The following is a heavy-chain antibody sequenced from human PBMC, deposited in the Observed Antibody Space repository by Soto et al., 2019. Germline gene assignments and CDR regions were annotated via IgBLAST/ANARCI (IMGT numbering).Heavy chain of an antibody. CDR3: VKDIAASQ. D-gene: IGHD6-25*01. CDR1: GFTFSNYW. Sequence: EVQLVESGGASVQPGGSLRLTCATSGFTFSNYWMTWVRKAPGKGLEWVANINKDGSQTSFVDSVKGRFTIFRDNAKRSLYLQMNCLRGADTAKYYCVKDIAASQRGQGTLVTVSS. CDR2: INKDGSQT. V-gene: IGHV3-7*01. J-gene: IGHJ4*02.